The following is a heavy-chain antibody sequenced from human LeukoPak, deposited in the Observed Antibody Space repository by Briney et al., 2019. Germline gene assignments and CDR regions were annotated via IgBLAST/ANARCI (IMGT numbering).Heavy chain of an antibody. J-gene: IGHJ4*02. CDR3: TRVGYIDEGIDY. CDR1: GFPFSSYW. Sequence: PGVSLRLSCVASGFPFSSYWMTWVRQAPGKGLEWVANIKQDGSKKSYVDSVKGRFTISRDNAKNSLYLQMNSLRAEDTAIYYCTRVGYIDEGIDYWGQGTLDTVSS. D-gene: IGHD5-24*01. CDR2: IKQDGSKK. V-gene: IGHV3-7*04.